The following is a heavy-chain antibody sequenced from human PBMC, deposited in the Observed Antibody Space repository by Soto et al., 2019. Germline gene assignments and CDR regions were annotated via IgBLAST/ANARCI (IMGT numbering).Heavy chain of an antibody. J-gene: IGHJ6*02. CDR3: AKDVFGSYGPDYYYYGMDV. V-gene: IGHV3-23*01. CDR2: ISGSGGST. CDR1: GFTFSSYA. D-gene: IGHD5-18*01. Sequence: PGGSLRLSCAASGFTFSSYAMSWVRQAPGKGLEWVSAISGSGGSTYYADSVKGRFTISRDNSKNTLYLQMNSLRAEDTAVYYCAKDVFGSYGPDYYYYGMDVWGQGTTVTVSS.